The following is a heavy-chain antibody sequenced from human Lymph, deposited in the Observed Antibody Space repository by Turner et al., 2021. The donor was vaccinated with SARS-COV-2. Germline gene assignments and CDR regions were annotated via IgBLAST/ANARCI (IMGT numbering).Heavy chain of an antibody. CDR2: IYSRGTT. CDR3: VRDLGTYGMDV. D-gene: IGHD6-13*01. V-gene: IGHV3-53*02. CDR1: GIIVSRDY. Sequence: EVQLVETRGGLIQPGGSLRLACASSGIIVSRDYMNWVRQVPGIVLECVSVIYSRGTTYYADSVKGRFTISRDNSMNTLYLQMNSLSVYDTAVYYCVRDLGTYGMDVWGQGTTVTVSS. J-gene: IGHJ6*02.